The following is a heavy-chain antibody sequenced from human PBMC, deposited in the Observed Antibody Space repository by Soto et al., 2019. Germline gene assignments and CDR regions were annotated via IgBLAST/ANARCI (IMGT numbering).Heavy chain of an antibody. J-gene: IGHJ4*02. Sequence: SETLSLTCTVSGGSISSSSYYWGWIRQPPGKGLEWIGSIYYSGSTYYNPSLKSRVTISVDTSKDQFSLKLSSVTAADTAVYYCARIDRGGSGDFDYWGQGTLVTVSS. D-gene: IGHD3-10*01. V-gene: IGHV4-39*01. CDR2: IYYSGST. CDR3: ARIDRGGSGDFDY. CDR1: GGSISSSSYY.